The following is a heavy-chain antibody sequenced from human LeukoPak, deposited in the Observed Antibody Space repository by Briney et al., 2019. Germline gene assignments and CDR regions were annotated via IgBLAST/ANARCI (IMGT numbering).Heavy chain of an antibody. CDR3: ARGRMVRGVIITFFDY. D-gene: IGHD3-10*01. CDR2: INPNSGDT. J-gene: IGHJ4*02. Sequence: GASVKVSCKASGYTFTGYSLHWVRQAPGQGLEWMGWINPNSGDTYFAQKFQGRVTMTRDTSVSTVYMELSRLRSDDTAVYYCARGRMVRGVIITFFDYWGQGTLVTVSS. V-gene: IGHV1-2*02. CDR1: GYTFTGYS.